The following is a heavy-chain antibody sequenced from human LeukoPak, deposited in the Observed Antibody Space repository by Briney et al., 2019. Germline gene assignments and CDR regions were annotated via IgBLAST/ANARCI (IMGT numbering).Heavy chain of an antibody. V-gene: IGHV3-43*02. J-gene: IGHJ3*02. CDR1: GFTFDDYA. CDR2: ISGDGGST. CDR3: AKVGYYYDSSGPSEDAFDI. Sequence: GGSLRLSCAASGFTFDDYAMRWVRQAPGKGLEWVSLISGDGGSTYYADSVKGRFTISRDNSKNSLYLQMNSLRTEDTALYYCAKVGYYYDSSGPSEDAFDIWGQGTMVTVSS. D-gene: IGHD3-22*01.